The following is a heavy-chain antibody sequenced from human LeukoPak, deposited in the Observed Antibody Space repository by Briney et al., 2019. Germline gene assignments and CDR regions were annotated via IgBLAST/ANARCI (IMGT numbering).Heavy chain of an antibody. CDR3: ASGVGMTSNSYGWDV. Sequence: PGGSLRLSCAASGFTFSNYAMHWVRQAPGKGLEYVSAITSNGGSTYYANSVKGRFSISRDNSKNMLYLQMGSLRGEDMAVYYCASGVGMTSNSYGWDVWGQGTTVTVSS. V-gene: IGHV3-64*01. CDR1: GFTFSNYA. J-gene: IGHJ6*02. CDR2: ITSNGGST. D-gene: IGHD1/OR15-1a*01.